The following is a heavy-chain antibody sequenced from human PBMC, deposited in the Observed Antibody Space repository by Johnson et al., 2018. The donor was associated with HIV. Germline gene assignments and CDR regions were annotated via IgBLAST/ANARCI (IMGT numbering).Heavy chain of an antibody. V-gene: IGHV3-30*02. Sequence: QVQLVESGGGLIQPGGSLRLSCAASGFTFSNYGMHWVRQAPGKGLEWVAFIWYDGTNKYYADSVKGRFTISRDNSKNTLYLQMNSLRAEDTAVYSCARESGWGHDAFDIWGQGTMVIVSS. J-gene: IGHJ3*02. D-gene: IGHD3-22*01. CDR2: IWYDGTNK. CDR1: GFTFSNYG. CDR3: ARESGWGHDAFDI.